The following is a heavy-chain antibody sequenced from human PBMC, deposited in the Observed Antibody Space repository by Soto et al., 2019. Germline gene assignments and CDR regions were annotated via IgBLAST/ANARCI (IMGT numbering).Heavy chain of an antibody. J-gene: IGHJ6*02. Sequence: SETLSLTCAVYGGSGGSFSGYYWSWIRQPPGKGLEWIGEINHSGSTVYNPSFKSRVTISVDTSKNQFSLKLNSVTAADTAVYYCARDLGVYWGTACYPLDVRGQGTTVTVSS. CDR3: ARDLGVYWGTACYPLDV. V-gene: IGHV4-34*01. CDR1: GGSGGSFSGYY. D-gene: IGHD2-21*02. CDR2: INHSGST.